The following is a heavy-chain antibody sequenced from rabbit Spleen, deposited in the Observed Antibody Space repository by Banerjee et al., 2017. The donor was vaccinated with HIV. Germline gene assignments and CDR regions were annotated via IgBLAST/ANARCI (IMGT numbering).Heavy chain of an antibody. Sequence: QEQLVESGGGLVQPWESLKLFCKASGFDFSTYGVSWVRQAPGKGLEWIGYIDPVFGNTYYASWVNGRFTISSDNAQNSVDLQMTSLTAADTAAYFCARHAGYAGYGYSALDLWRPGPLVTVS. CDR2: IDPVFGNT. CDR1: GFDFSTYG. V-gene: IGHV1S47*01. CDR3: ARHAGYAGYGYSALDL. J-gene: IGHJ6*01. D-gene: IGHD8-1*01.